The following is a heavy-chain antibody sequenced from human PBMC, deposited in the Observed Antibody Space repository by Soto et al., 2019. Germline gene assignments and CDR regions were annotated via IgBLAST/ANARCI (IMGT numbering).Heavy chain of an antibody. V-gene: IGHV3-23*01. CDR1: GFTFSSYA. J-gene: IGHJ4*02. CDR3: KTSSWYGVYYFDY. D-gene: IGHD6-13*01. CDR2: ISGSGGST. Sequence: EVQLLESGGGLVQPGGSLRLSCAASGFTFSSYAMSWVRQAPGKGLEWVSAISGSGGSTYYADSVKGRFTISRDNSKNTLYLQMNSLRAEDTAVYYCKTSSWYGVYYFDYWGQGTLVTVSS.